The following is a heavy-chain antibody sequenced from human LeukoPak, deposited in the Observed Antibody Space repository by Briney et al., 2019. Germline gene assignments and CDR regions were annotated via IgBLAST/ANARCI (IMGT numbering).Heavy chain of an antibody. CDR2: IYYSGST. CDR3: ARAIPNSYGYGRLDY. J-gene: IGHJ4*02. D-gene: IGHD5-18*01. Sequence: SETLSLTCTVSGGSISSGGYYWSWIRQHPGKGLEWIGYIYYSGSTYYNPFLKSRVTISVDTSKNQFSLKLSSVTAADTAVYYCARAIPNSYGYGRLDYWGQGTLVTVSS. V-gene: IGHV4-31*03. CDR1: GGSISSGGYY.